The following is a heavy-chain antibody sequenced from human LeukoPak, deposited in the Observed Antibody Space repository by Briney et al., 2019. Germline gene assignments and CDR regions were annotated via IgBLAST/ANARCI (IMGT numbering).Heavy chain of an antibody. CDR3: ARSYYYVYRQIDY. CDR1: GDSISTSSYY. D-gene: IGHD3-10*02. Sequence: ASETLSLTCTVSGDSISTSSYYWGWIRQPPGKGLEWLGSIYYSGSTYYNPSLKSRVTISVDTSKNQFSLNLYSVTAADTAVFYCARSYYYVYRQIDYWGQGTLVTVSS. J-gene: IGHJ4*02. V-gene: IGHV4-39*01. CDR2: IYYSGST.